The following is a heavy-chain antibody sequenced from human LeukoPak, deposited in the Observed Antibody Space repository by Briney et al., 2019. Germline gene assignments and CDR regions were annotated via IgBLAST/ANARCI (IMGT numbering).Heavy chain of an antibody. CDR3: VKGPRPDITVAHTVEN. V-gene: IGHV3-23*01. Sequence: SGGSLRLSCAASGFIFSNYAMSWVRQVPGSGLEWVSTISSRGDSTYVADSVKGRFTISRDNSKNSLYLQMNSVRAEDTAVYYCVKGPRPDITVAHTVENWGQGTLVTVSS. CDR2: ISSRGDST. CDR1: GFIFSNYA. D-gene: IGHD6-19*01. J-gene: IGHJ4*02.